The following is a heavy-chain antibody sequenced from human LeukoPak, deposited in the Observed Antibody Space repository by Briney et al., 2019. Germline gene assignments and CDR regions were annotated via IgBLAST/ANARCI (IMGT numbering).Heavy chain of an antibody. V-gene: IGHV3-64*01. CDR3: ARDPDGLYDSSGYVDY. CDR2: ISSNGGST. D-gene: IGHD3-22*01. J-gene: IGHJ4*02. Sequence: GGPLRLSCAASGFTFSSYAMHWVRQAPGKGLEYVSAISSNGGSTYYANSVKGRFTISRDNSKNTLYLQMGSLRAEDMAVYYCARDPDGLYDSSGYVDYWGQGTLVTVSS. CDR1: GFTFSSYA.